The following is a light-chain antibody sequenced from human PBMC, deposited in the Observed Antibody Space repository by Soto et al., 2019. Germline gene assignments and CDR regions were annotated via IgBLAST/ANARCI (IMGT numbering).Light chain of an antibody. Sequence: IQLTQSPSSLSASVVDRVTITCRASQDISSLLAWYQQKPGKAPKLLIYAASNFQSGVPSRFSGSGSGTHFTLTISSLQPEDFATYYCQQLHGYPITFGQGTRLEIK. CDR3: QQLHGYPIT. CDR2: AAS. CDR1: QDISSL. J-gene: IGKJ5*01. V-gene: IGKV1-9*01.